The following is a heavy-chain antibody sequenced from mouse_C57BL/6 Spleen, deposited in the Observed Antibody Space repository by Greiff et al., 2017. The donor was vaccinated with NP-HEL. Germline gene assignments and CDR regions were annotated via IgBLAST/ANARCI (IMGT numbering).Heavy chain of an antibody. CDR3: ARGGFDYPFAY. J-gene: IGHJ3*01. Sequence: QVQLKESGAELARPGASVKLSCKASGYTFTSYGISWVKQRTGQGLEWIGEIYPRSGNTYYNEKFKGKATLTADKSSSTAYMELRSLTSEDSAVYFCARGGFDYPFAYWGQGTLVTVSA. V-gene: IGHV1-81*01. CDR1: GYTFTSYG. D-gene: IGHD2-4*01. CDR2: IYPRSGNT.